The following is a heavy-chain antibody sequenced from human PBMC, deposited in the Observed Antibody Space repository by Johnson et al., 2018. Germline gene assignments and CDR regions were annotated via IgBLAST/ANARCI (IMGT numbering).Heavy chain of an antibody. D-gene: IGHD3-10*01. Sequence: EVQLVESGGGLVKPGRSLRLSCTASGFTFGDYALSWFRLAPGKGLEWVGFIRSKAYGGTTEYAAPLKGRFTITRDDSKSIAYLQMNSLKTEDTAVYYCNRVGGSGSYPIYYYYGMDVWGQGTTVTVSS. V-gene: IGHV3-49*05. J-gene: IGHJ6*02. CDR3: NRVGGSGSYPIYYYYGMDV. CDR2: IRSKAYGGTT. CDR1: GFTFGDYA.